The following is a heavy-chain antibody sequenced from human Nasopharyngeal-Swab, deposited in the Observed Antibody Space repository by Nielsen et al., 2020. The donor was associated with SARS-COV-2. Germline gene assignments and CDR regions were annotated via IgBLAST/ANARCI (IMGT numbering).Heavy chain of an antibody. J-gene: IGHJ6*04. Sequence: GESLKISCVASGFNVSDNYMSWVRQAPGKGLEWVSVVYSSGSAYYADSVRGRFTISRDNSKNTVYLQMNSVRAEDTALYFCAREGRAALRVLIKRHLDVWGKGTSVTVSS. CDR3: AREGRAALRVLIKRHLDV. CDR2: VYSSGSA. V-gene: IGHV3-53*01. CDR1: GFNVSDNY. D-gene: IGHD3-16*01.